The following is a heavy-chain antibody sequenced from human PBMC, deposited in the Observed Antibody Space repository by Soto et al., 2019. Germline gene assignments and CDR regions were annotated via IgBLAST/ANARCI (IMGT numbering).Heavy chain of an antibody. J-gene: IGHJ4*02. CDR3: ASAAVTGTAGLDF. CDR1: GYTFSGFY. CDR2: INPNSGGT. D-gene: IGHD6-19*01. Sequence: ASVKVSCKTSGYTFSGFYMHWVRQAPGQGLEWMGWINPNSGGTKSAEKFQGRVTMTRDTSISTAYMELSRLTSDDTAVYYCASAAVTGTAGLDFWGQGTQVTVSS. V-gene: IGHV1-2*02.